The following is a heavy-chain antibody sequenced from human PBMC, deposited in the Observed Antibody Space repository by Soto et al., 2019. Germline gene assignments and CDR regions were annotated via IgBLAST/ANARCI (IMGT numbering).Heavy chain of an antibody. CDR2: ISYDGSNK. CDR1: GFTFSSYG. Sequence: GGSLRLSCAASGFTFSSYGMHWVRQAPGKGLEWVAVISYDGSNKYYADSVKGRFTISRGNSKNTLYLQMNSLRAEDTAVYYCAKDIAVAGTFYYYYYGMDVWGQGTTVTVSS. CDR3: AKDIAVAGTFYYYYYGMDV. J-gene: IGHJ6*02. V-gene: IGHV3-30*18. D-gene: IGHD6-19*01.